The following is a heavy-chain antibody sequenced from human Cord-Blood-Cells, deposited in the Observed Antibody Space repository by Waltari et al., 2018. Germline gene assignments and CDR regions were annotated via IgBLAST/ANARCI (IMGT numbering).Heavy chain of an antibody. CDR1: GGSIRSSSYY. CDR3: ARSANDFWSGYYFDC. Sequence: QLPLQESGPGLVKPSETLALTCTASGGSIRSSSYYWVWIRQPPGKGLEWIGNIYFSGSTYYNPSLKSRVTISVDTSKNQFSLKLSSVTAADTAVYYCARSANDFWSGYYFDCWGQGTLVTVSS. D-gene: IGHD3-3*01. J-gene: IGHJ4*02. CDR2: IYFSGST. V-gene: IGHV4-39*01.